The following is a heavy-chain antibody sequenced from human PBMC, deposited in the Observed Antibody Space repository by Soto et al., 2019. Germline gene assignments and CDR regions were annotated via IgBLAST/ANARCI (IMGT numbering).Heavy chain of an antibody. CDR1: GFTFSSYG. Sequence: QVQLVESGGGVVQPGRSLRLSCAASGFTFSSYGMYWVRQAPGKGLEWVAVISYDGSNKYYADSVKGRFTISRDNSKNTLYLQRNSLRAEDTALYYCAQEADYGHRRKAFDIWGQGTMVTVSS. J-gene: IGHJ3*02. V-gene: IGHV3-30*18. D-gene: IGHD4-17*01. CDR3: AQEADYGHRRKAFDI. CDR2: ISYDGSNK.